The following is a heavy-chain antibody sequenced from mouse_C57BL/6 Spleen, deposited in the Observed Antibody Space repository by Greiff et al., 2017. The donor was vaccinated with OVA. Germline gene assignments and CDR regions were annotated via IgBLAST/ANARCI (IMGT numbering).Heavy chain of an antibody. CDR3: VGYDAMDY. V-gene: IGHV1-7*01. CDR1: GYTFTSYW. CDR2: INPSSGYS. J-gene: IGHJ4*01. Sequence: QVQLQQPGAELAKPGASVKLSCKASGYTFTSYWMHWVKQRPGQGLEWIGYINPSSGYSKYNQKFKDKATLTADKSSSTAYMQLSSLTYEDSAVYYCVGYDAMDYWGQGTSVTVSS.